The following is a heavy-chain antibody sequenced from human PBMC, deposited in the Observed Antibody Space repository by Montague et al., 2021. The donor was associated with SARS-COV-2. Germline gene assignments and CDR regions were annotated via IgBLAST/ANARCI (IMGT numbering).Heavy chain of an antibody. CDR2: IYYSGST. J-gene: IGHJ3*02. D-gene: IGHD3-3*01. Sequence: SETQSLTCTVSGSSISSSSYYWGWIRQPPGKGLEWIGSIYYSGSTYYNPSLKSRVTISVDTSKNQFSLKPSSVTAADTAVYYCARHSGRDTIFGVVIIPDAFDIWGQGTMVTVSS. CDR3: ARHSGRDTIFGVVIIPDAFDI. CDR1: GSSISSSSYY. V-gene: IGHV4-39*01.